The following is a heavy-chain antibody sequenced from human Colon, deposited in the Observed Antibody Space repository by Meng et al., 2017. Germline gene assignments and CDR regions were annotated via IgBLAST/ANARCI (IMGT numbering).Heavy chain of an antibody. CDR2: IGGDGSST. D-gene: IGHD1-26*01. V-gene: IGHV3-74*01. J-gene: IGHJ4*02. CDR1: GFAFRSYW. CDR3: ARRAGPSGKGYFDY. Sequence: GGSLRLSCAASGFAFRSYWMHWVRQAPGKGLVWVSRIGGDGSSTSYADAVNGRVTISRDNAKNTLYLQMNSLRAEDTAVYYCARRAGPSGKGYFDYWGQGTLVTVSS.